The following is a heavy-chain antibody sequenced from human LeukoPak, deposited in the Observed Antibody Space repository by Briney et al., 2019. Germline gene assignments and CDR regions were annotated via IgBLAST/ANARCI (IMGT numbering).Heavy chain of an antibody. CDR3: TRDTGDGFDY. CDR1: GFTFGDYA. J-gene: IGHJ4*02. CDR2: IRSKAYGGTT. D-gene: IGHD7-27*01. V-gene: IGHV3-49*04. Sequence: PGGSLRLSCTASGFTFGDYAMSWVRQAPGKGLEWVGFIRSKAYGGTTEYAASVNGRFTISRDDSKSIAYLQMNSLKTEDTAVYYCTRDTGDGFDYWGQGTLVTVSS.